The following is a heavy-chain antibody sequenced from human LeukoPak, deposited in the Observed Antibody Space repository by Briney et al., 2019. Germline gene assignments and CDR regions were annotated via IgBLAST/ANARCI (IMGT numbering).Heavy chain of an antibody. CDR3: VKDIQLST. Sequence: GGSLRLSCAASGFNFITAAMTWVRQAPGKGLEWVSLIGSSGGSTYYADSVKGRFTISRDNSNHTLSLQMNSLRVEDTAVYYCVKDIQLSTWGLGTMVTVSS. CDR1: GFNFITAA. J-gene: IGHJ3*01. CDR2: IGSSGGST. D-gene: IGHD5-24*01. V-gene: IGHV3-23*01.